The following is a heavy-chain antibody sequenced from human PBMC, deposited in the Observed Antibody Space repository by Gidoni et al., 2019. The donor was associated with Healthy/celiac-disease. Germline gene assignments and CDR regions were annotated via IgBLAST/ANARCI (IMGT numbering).Heavy chain of an antibody. J-gene: IGHJ4*02. V-gene: IGHV3-23*01. CDR2: ISGSGGST. CDR1: GFPFSSYA. CDR3: AKDGAYYYGSGSYDY. Sequence: EVQLLESGGGLVQPGGSLRLSCAASGFPFSSYAMSWVRQAPGKGLEWVSAISGSGGSTYYADSVKGRFTISRDNSKNTLYLQMNSLRAEDTAVYYCAKDGAYYYGSGSYDYWGQGTLVTVSS. D-gene: IGHD3-10*01.